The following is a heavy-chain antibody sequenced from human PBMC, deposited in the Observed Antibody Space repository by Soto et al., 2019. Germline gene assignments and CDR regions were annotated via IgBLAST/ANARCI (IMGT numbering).Heavy chain of an antibody. CDR2: IDSSTKYT. CDR1: GFTFRDYY. V-gene: IGHV3-11*05. J-gene: IGHJ6*02. CDR3: AREYYYTMVV. Sequence: QVQLVESGGGLVRPGGSLRLSCEASGFTFRDYYMTWFRQAPGKGLEWLSYIDSSTKYTNYADSVKGRFTISRDNAKNSLYLQMNSLRADDTAVYYCAREYYYTMVVWGQGTMVTVSS.